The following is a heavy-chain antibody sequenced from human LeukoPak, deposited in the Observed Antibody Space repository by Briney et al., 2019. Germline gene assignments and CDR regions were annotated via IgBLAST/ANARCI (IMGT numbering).Heavy chain of an antibody. CDR1: GNTFVDYY. D-gene: IGHD3-3*01. CDR2: INPNSGGT. Sequence: ASVKVSCKASGNTFVDYYMHWVRQAHGQGLEWVGRINPNSGGTNYAQKFQGRVTMTIDTSINTSYMELNRLTSDDTAVYYCARDRLRLLEFGQDKPNWFDPWGQGTLVTVSS. CDR3: ARDRLRLLEFGQDKPNWFDP. J-gene: IGHJ5*02. V-gene: IGHV1-2*06.